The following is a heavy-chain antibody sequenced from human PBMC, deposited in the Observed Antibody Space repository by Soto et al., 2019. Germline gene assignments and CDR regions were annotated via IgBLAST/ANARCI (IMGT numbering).Heavy chain of an antibody. Sequence: EVQLVESGGGFVQPGGSLRLSCAASGFTFSSYSMHWVRQAPGKGLEWVSYITSSSRTIYYADSVKGRFTISRDKAKNSLYLQMNSLRDEDMAVYYCACGYSYGYSLDYWGQGTLVTVSS. CDR3: ACGYSYGYSLDY. CDR2: ITSSSRTI. V-gene: IGHV3-48*02. CDR1: GFTFSSYS. J-gene: IGHJ4*02. D-gene: IGHD5-18*01.